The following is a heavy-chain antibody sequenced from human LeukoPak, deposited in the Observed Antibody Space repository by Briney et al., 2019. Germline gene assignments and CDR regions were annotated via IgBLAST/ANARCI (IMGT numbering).Heavy chain of an antibody. J-gene: IGHJ4*02. V-gene: IGHV3-30*02. Sequence: GGSLRLSCAASGFTFSSYGMHWVRHAPGKGLEWVAFIRYDGSNKYYADSVKGRFTISRDNSKNTLYLQMNSLRAEDTAVYYCAKVLGVVVPAAMVSDYWGQGTLVTVSS. CDR2: IRYDGSNK. D-gene: IGHD2-2*01. CDR1: GFTFSSYG. CDR3: AKVLGVVVPAAMVSDY.